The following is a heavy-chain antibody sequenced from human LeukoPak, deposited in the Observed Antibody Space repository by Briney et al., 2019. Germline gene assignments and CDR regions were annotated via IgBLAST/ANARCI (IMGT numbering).Heavy chain of an antibody. D-gene: IGHD1-20*01. CDR1: GGSISSYY. Sequence: SETLFLTCTVSGGSISSYYWSWIRQPPGKGLEWIGYIYYSGSTNYNPSLKSRVTISVDTSKNQFSLKLSSVTAADTAVYYCAGSITGTRGWFDPWGQGTLVTVSS. CDR3: AGSITGTRGWFDP. V-gene: IGHV4-59*01. J-gene: IGHJ5*02. CDR2: IYYSGST.